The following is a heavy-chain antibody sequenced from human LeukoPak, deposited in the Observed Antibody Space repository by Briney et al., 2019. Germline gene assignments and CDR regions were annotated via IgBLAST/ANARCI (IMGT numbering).Heavy chain of an antibody. Sequence: PSETLSLTCTVSGGSISSYYWSWTRQPAGKGLEWIGRIYTSGSTNYNPSLKSRVTMSVDTSKNQFSLKLSSVTAADTAVYYCARGEDIVVVPGAFDIWGQGTMVTVSS. J-gene: IGHJ3*02. V-gene: IGHV4-4*07. CDR2: IYTSGST. CDR3: ARGEDIVVVPGAFDI. D-gene: IGHD2-2*01. CDR1: GGSISSYY.